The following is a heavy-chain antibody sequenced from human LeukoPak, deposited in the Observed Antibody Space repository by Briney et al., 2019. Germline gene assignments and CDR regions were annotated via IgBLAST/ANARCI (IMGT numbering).Heavy chain of an antibody. Sequence: GGSLRLSCAASGFTFSSYGMHWVRQAPGKGLEWVAVIWYGGSNKYYADSVKGRFTISRDNSKNTLYLQMNSLRVEDTAVYYCAKEQTVVVPAATANFDYWGQGTLVTVSS. CDR3: AKEQTVVVPAATANFDY. V-gene: IGHV3-33*06. CDR2: IWYGGSNK. D-gene: IGHD2-2*01. J-gene: IGHJ4*02. CDR1: GFTFSSYG.